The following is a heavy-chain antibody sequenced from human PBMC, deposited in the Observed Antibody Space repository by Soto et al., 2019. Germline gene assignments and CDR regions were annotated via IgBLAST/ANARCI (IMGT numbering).Heavy chain of an antibody. J-gene: IGHJ4*02. CDR1: GFTFSSYG. D-gene: IGHD6-13*01. V-gene: IGHV3-30*18. Sequence: TGGSLRLSCAASGFTFSSYGMHWVRQAPGKGLEWVAVISYDGSNKYYADSVKGRFTISRDNSKNTLYLQMNSLRAEDTAVYYCAKDNSIAAAGGPFDYWGQGTLVTVSS. CDR2: ISYDGSNK. CDR3: AKDNSIAAAGGPFDY.